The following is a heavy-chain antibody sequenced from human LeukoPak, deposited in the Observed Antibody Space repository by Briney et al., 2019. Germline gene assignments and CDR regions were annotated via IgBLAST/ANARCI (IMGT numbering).Heavy chain of an antibody. D-gene: IGHD6-19*01. Sequence: GASVKVSCKASGYTFTSYAMHWVRQAPGQRLEWMGWINAGNGNTKYSQKFQGRVTITRDTSASTAYMELSSLRSEDTAVYYCARCAPPDSSGWYFVGWFDPWGQGILVTVSS. CDR2: INAGNGNT. J-gene: IGHJ5*02. V-gene: IGHV1-3*01. CDR1: GYTFTSYA. CDR3: ARCAPPDSSGWYFVGWFDP.